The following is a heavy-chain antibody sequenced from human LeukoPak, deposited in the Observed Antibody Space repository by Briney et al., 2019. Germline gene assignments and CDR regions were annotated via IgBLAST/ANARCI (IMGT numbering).Heavy chain of an antibody. CDR1: GFTFSSYA. CDR3: AKRQCSGGSCYSDY. CDR2: ISGSGGST. V-gene: IGHV3-23*01. J-gene: IGHJ4*02. Sequence: GGSLRLSCAASGFTFSSYAMSWVRQAPGKGLEWVSAISGSGGSTYYADSVKGRFTISRGNSKNTLYLQMNSLRAEDTAVYYCAKRQCSGGSCYSDYWGQGTLVTVSS. D-gene: IGHD2-15*01.